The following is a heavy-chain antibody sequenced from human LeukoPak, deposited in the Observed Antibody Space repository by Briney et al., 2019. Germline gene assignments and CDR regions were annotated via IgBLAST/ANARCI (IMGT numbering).Heavy chain of an antibody. Sequence: SETQSLTCAVYGGSFSGYYWSWIRQPPGKGLEWIGEINHSGSTNYNPSLKRRVTISVDTSKNQFSLKLSSVTAADTAVYYCASRITMVRGVTDINWFDPWGQGTLVTVSS. CDR2: INHSGST. J-gene: IGHJ5*02. CDR1: GGSFSGYY. D-gene: IGHD3-10*01. CDR3: ASRITMVRGVTDINWFDP. V-gene: IGHV4-34*01.